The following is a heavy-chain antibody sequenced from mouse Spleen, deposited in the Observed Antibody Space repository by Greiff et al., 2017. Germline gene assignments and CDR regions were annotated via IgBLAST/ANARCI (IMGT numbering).Heavy chain of an antibody. D-gene: IGHD4-1*01. CDR3: ARGDLGYYFDY. J-gene: IGHJ2*01. Sequence: EVQLVESEGGLVQPGSSMKLSCTASGFTFSDYYMAWVRQVPEKGLEWVANINYDGSSTYYLDSLKSRFIISRDNAKNILYLQMSSLKSEDTATYYCARGDLGYYFDYWGQGTTLTVSS. CDR2: INYDGSST. CDR1: GFTFSDYY. V-gene: IGHV5-16*01.